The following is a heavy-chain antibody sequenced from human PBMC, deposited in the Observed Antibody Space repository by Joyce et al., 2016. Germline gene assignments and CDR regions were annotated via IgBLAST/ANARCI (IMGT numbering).Heavy chain of an antibody. Sequence: EVQLLESGGGLVQPGGSLTLSCAASGFTFRKFAMSWVRQAPGQGLEWVSGLSGSGGATYYPDSVKGRFTISRDNSKNTVSLQMNSLSAEDTALYYCAKAPISTVTTAYFFDSWGHGTLVTVSS. D-gene: IGHD4-17*01. CDR1: GFTFRKFA. J-gene: IGHJ4*01. V-gene: IGHV3-23*01. CDR3: AKAPISTVTTAYFFDS. CDR2: LSGSGGAT.